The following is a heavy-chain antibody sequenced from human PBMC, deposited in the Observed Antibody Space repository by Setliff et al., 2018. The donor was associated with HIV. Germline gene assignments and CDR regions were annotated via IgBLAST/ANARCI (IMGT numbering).Heavy chain of an antibody. CDR2: TNPILGSA. CDR1: GGTFNRHA. Sequence: SVMVSCKASGGTFNRHAISWLRQAPGQGLEWMGGTNPILGSANYAQKFQGRVTITTDESTSTAYMELSSLRSGDTAVYFCARDLAESAFIMIRGAGWFDPWGQGTLVTVSS. J-gene: IGHJ5*02. V-gene: IGHV1-69*05. CDR3: ARDLAESAFIMIRGAGWFDP. D-gene: IGHD3-10*01.